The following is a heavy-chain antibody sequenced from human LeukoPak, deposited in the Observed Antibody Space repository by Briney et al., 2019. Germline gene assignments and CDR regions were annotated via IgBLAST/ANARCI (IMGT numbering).Heavy chain of an antibody. J-gene: IGHJ4*02. CDR1: GGSISSYY. CDR3: ARHEAAAAGTGPLDY. V-gene: IGHV4-59*08. CDR2: IYYSGST. Sequence: PSETLSLTCTVSGGSISSYYWGWIRQPPGKGLEWIGYIYYSGSTNYNPSLKSRVTISVDTSKNQFSLKLSSVTAADTAVYYCARHEAAAAGTGPLDYWGQGTLVTVSS. D-gene: IGHD6-13*01.